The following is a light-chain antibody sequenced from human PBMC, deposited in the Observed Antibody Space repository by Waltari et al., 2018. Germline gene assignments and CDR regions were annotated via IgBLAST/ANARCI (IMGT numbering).Light chain of an antibody. V-gene: IGKV1-6*01. CDR2: AAS. CDR1: QGIRND. J-gene: IGKJ1*01. CDR3: LQDYNYPWT. Sequence: AIQMTQSPSSLSASVGDRVTITCRASQGIRNDLGWYQQKPGKAPTLLIYAASSVQSGVQSRFSGSGSGTDFTLTISRLQPEDFAAYYGLQDYNYPWTFGQGTKVEIK.